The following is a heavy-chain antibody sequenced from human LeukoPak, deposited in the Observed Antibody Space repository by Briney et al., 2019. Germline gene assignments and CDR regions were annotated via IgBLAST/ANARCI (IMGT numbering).Heavy chain of an antibody. V-gene: IGHV4-4*07. Sequence: SETLSRTCTVSGGSISSYYWSWIRQPAGKGLEWIGRIYTSGSTNYNPSLKSRVTMSVDTSKNQFSLKLSSVTAADTAVYYCAREARTGTRLAYNWFDPWGQGTLVAVS. D-gene: IGHD1-7*01. J-gene: IGHJ5*02. CDR3: AREARTGTRLAYNWFDP. CDR1: GGSISSYY. CDR2: IYTSGST.